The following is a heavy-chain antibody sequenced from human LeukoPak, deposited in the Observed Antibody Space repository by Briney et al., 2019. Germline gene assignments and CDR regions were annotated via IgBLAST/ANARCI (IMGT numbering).Heavy chain of an antibody. D-gene: IGHD4-23*01. V-gene: IGHV4-30-2*03. CDR2: IYHSGST. Sequence: SQTLSLTCTVSGGSISSGGYYWSWIRQPPGKGLEWIGYIYHSGSTYYNPSLKSRITISVDTSKNQFSLRLSSVTAADTAMYYCARHSYTKYRGVNWYYMDVWGKGTTVTVSS. J-gene: IGHJ6*03. CDR1: GGSISSGGYY. CDR3: ARHSYTKYRGVNWYYMDV.